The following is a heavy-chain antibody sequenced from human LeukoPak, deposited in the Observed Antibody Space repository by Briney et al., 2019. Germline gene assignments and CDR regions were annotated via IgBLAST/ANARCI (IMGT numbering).Heavy chain of an antibody. D-gene: IGHD3-3*01. CDR1: GFTFSSYW. J-gene: IGHJ4*02. V-gene: IGHV3-74*01. CDR3: ARDFFVDFWSGYYDFDY. CDR2: INSDGSST. Sequence: GGSLRLSCAASGFTFSSYWMHWVRQAPGKGLVWVSRINSDGSSTIYADSVKGRFTISRDNAKNTLYLQMNSLRAEDTAVYYCARDFFVDFWSGYYDFDYWGQGTLVTVSS.